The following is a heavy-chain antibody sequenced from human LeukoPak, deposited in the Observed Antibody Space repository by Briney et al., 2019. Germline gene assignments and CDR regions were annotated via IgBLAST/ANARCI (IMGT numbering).Heavy chain of an antibody. CDR1: GDSISGYY. D-gene: IGHD3-16*01. CDR2: VYYGGTT. CDR3: ARGPLRGGFDF. J-gene: IGHJ4*02. V-gene: IGHV4-59*01. Sequence: SETLSLTCTVSGDSISGYYWSWIRQPPGKGLEWIGYVYYGGTTNYNPSLNSRVTMSVDTSKSQFSLKLRSVTAADTALYYFARGPLRGGFDFWGQGNLVTVSS.